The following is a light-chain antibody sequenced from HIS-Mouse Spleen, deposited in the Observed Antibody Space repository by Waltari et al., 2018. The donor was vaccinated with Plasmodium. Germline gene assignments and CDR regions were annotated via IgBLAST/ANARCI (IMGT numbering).Light chain of an antibody. CDR2: DVS. CDR1: SSDGGGSNL. V-gene: IGLV2-14*03. J-gene: IGLJ2*01. CDR3: SSYTSSSTLV. Sequence: QSALTQPASVLGSPGQSIPISCTGTSSDGGGSNLVPWYQQHPGKAPKLMIYDVSNRPSGVSNRFSGSKSGNTASLTISGLQAEDEADYYCSSYTSSSTLVFGGGTKLTVL.